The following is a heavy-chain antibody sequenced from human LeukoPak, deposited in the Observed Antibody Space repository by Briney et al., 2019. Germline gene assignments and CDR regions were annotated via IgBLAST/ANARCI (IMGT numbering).Heavy chain of an antibody. CDR3: ARGTMDDFWSGYLPHNWFDP. J-gene: IGHJ5*02. Sequence: KASETLSLTCTVSGGSISSGSYYWSWIRQPAGKGLEWIGRIYTSGSTNYNPSLKSRVTISVDTSKNQFSLKLSSVTAADTAVYYCARGTMDDFWSGYLPHNWFDPWGQGTLVTVSS. CDR2: IYTSGST. V-gene: IGHV4-61*02. CDR1: GGSISSGSYY. D-gene: IGHD3-3*01.